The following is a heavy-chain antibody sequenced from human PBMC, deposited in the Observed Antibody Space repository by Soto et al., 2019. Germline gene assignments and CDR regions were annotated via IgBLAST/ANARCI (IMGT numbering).Heavy chain of an antibody. CDR3: AKEEAARDWRDYYYGMDV. CDR2: ISYDGSNK. V-gene: IGHV3-30*18. D-gene: IGHD6-6*01. CDR1: GFTFSSYG. J-gene: IGHJ6*02. Sequence: GGSLRLSCAASGFTFSSYGMHWVRQAPGKGLERVADISYDGSNKYYADSVKGRFTISRDNSKNTLYLQMNSLRAEDTAVYYCAKEEAARDWRDYYYGMDVWGQGTTVTVSS.